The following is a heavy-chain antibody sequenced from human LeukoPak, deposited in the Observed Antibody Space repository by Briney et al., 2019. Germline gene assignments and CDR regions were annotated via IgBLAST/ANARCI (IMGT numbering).Heavy chain of an antibody. Sequence: GSSVKVSCKASGGTFSSYTISWVRQAPGQGHEWMGRIIPILGIANYAQKFQGRVTITADKSTSTAYMELSSLRSEDTAVYYCAPTYYDFWSGYYDGWFDPWGQGTLVTVSS. CDR1: GGTFSSYT. CDR2: IIPILGIA. V-gene: IGHV1-69*02. J-gene: IGHJ5*02. CDR3: APTYYDFWSGYYDGWFDP. D-gene: IGHD3-3*01.